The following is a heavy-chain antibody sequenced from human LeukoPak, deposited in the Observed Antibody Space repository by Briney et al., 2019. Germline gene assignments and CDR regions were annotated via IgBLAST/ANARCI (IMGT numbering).Heavy chain of an antibody. Sequence: SETLSLTCAVYGGSFSGYYWSWIRQPPRKGLEWIGEINHSGSTNYNPSLKSRVTISVDTSKNQFSLKLSSVTAADTAVYYCASRTGNGRTAYYFDYWGQGTLVTVSS. CDR3: ASRTGNGRTAYYFDY. CDR1: GGSFSGYY. D-gene: IGHD1-1*01. CDR2: INHSGST. V-gene: IGHV4-34*01. J-gene: IGHJ4*02.